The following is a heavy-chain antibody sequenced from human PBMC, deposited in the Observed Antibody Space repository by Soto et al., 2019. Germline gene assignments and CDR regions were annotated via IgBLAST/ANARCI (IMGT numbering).Heavy chain of an antibody. CDR1: GGSISSSNW. CDR2: IYHSGST. D-gene: IGHD6-13*01. V-gene: IGHV4-4*02. CDR3: ARADRGQQLVLDAFDI. Sequence: SETLSLTCAVSGGSISSSNWWSWIRQPPGKGLEWIGEIYHSGSTNYNPSLKSRVTISVDKSKNQFSLKLSSVTAADTAVYYCARADRGQQLVLDAFDIWGQGTMVTVSS. J-gene: IGHJ3*02.